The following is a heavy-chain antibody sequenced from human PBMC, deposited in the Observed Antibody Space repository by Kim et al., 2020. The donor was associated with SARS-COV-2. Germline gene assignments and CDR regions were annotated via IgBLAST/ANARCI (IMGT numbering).Heavy chain of an antibody. Sequence: ADSVKGRFTITRDKSKNTQYLQRTSLRVEETAGYYCAREGGGTARYVIDYWGQGTLVTVSS. D-gene: IGHD3-16*01. J-gene: IGHJ4*02. V-gene: IGHV3-30*04. CDR3: AREGGGTARYVIDY.